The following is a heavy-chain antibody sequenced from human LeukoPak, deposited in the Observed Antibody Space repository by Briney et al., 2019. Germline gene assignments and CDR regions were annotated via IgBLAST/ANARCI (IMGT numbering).Heavy chain of an antibody. CDR3: AGAPAGSLEWQSPLDY. V-gene: IGHV1-8*01. CDR1: GHTFTSYD. CDR2: MNPNSGNT. D-gene: IGHD3-3*01. J-gene: IGHJ4*02. Sequence: ASVKVSCKASGHTFTSYDINWVRQATGLGLEWMGWMNPNSGNTGYAQKFQGRVTMTRNTSISTAYMELSSLRSEDTAVYYCAGAPAGSLEWQSPLDYWGQGTLVTVSS.